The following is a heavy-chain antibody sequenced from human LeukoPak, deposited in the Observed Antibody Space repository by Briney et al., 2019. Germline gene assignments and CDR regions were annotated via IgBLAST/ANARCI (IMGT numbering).Heavy chain of an antibody. Sequence: ASVKVSCKASGYTFTSYGISWVRQAPGQGLEWRGWISAYNGNTNYAQKLQGRATMTTDTSTSTAYMELRSLRSDDTAVYYCARVEVLRFLEWYGRDYWGQGTLVTVSS. CDR3: ARVEVLRFLEWYGRDY. CDR2: ISAYNGNT. V-gene: IGHV1-18*01. CDR1: GYTFTSYG. D-gene: IGHD3-3*01. J-gene: IGHJ4*02.